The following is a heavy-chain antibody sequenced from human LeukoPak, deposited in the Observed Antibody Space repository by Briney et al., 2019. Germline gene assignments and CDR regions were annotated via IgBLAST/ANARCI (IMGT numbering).Heavy chain of an antibody. CDR2: INYSGGI. CDR1: GGSFRGYL. V-gene: IGHV4-34*01. CDR3: ARRSYDSAIYYNAWYFDY. D-gene: IGHD3-10*01. Sequence: LETLSLTCAVCGGSFRGYLWSWIREPPGKGREWIGEINYSGGIKYNPSPQSRVTISVDTSKNQFSLKLSSVTAADTAVYYCARRSYDSAIYYNAWYFDYWGQGTPVTVSS. J-gene: IGHJ4*02.